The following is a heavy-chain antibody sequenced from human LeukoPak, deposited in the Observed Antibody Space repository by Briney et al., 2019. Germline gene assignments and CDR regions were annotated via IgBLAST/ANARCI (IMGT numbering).Heavy chain of an antibody. CDR1: GFTVSSNY. CDR3: ASGKATAMAQGY. J-gene: IGHJ4*02. D-gene: IGHD5-18*01. CDR2: IYSGGFT. V-gene: IGHV3-53*01. Sequence: GGSLRLSCAASGFTVSSNYMSWVRQAPGKGLEWVSVIYSGGFTDYADSVKGRFTISRDNSKNTLYLQMNSLRVEDTAMYYCASGKATAMAQGYWGQGTLVTVSS.